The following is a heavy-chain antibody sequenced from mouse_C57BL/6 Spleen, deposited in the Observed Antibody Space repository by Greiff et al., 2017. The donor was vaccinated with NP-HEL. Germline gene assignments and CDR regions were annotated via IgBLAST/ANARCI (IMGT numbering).Heavy chain of an antibody. D-gene: IGHD2-3*01. CDR2: IDPSDSET. V-gene: IGHV1-52*01. CDR1: GYTFTSYW. Sequence: VKLQQPGAELVRPGSSVKLSCKASGYTFTSYWMHWVKQRPIQGLEWIGNIDPSDSETHYNQKFKDKATLTVDKSSSTAYMQLSSLTSEDSAVYYCATDGYYAMDYWGQGTSVTVSS. J-gene: IGHJ4*01. CDR3: ATDGYYAMDY.